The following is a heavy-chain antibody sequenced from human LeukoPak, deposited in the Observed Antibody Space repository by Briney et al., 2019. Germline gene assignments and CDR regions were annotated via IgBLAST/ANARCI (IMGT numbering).Heavy chain of an antibody. CDR2: ISAYNGNT. CDR3: ARGRGPPYGDYDIDY. Sequence: RASVKVSCKASGYTFTSYGISWVRQAPGQGLEWMGWISAYNGNTNYAQKLQGRVTMTTDTSTSTAYMELRSLRSDDTAVYYCARGRGPPYGDYDIDYWGQGTLVTVSS. D-gene: IGHD4-17*01. CDR1: GYTFTSYG. J-gene: IGHJ4*02. V-gene: IGHV1-18*01.